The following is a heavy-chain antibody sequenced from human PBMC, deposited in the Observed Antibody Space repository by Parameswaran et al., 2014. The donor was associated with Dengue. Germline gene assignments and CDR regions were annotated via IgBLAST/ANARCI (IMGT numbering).Heavy chain of an antibody. J-gene: IGHJ4*02. CDR2: ISSWSTYM. Sequence: VRQAPGKGLEWVSSISSWSTYMYYGDSVKGRFTVSRDNAKNSLYLQMNSLRAEDTAVYYCARGGTNGAKTAYYFDYWGQGALVTVSS. D-gene: IGHD2-8*01. CDR3: ARGGTNGAKTAYYFDY. V-gene: IGHV3-21*01.